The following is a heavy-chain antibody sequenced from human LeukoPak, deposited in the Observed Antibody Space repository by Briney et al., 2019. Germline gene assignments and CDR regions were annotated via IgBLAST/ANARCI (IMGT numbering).Heavy chain of an antibody. V-gene: IGHV4-59*01. CDR1: GGSISSYY. CDR3: ARTEGIAAASGWYFDL. J-gene: IGHJ2*01. D-gene: IGHD6-13*01. Sequence: ETLSLTCTVSGGSISSYYWSWIRQPPGKGLEWIGYIYYSGSTNYNPSLKSRVTISVDTSKNQFSLKLSSVTAADTAVYYCARTEGIAAASGWYFDLWGRGTLVTVSS. CDR2: IYYSGST.